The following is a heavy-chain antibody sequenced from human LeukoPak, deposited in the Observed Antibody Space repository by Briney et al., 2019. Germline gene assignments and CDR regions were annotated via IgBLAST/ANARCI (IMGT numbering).Heavy chain of an antibody. CDR1: GYTFTTYN. J-gene: IGHJ4*02. CDR2: INPNSGGT. Sequence: ASVKVSCKASGYTFTTYNINWVRQAPGQGLEWMGWINPNSGGTKHAQKFQGRVTMTRDTSISTAYMELSRLRSDDTAVYYCAKEATISLGGRGVDYWGQGTLVTVSS. D-gene: IGHD3-9*01. V-gene: IGHV1-2*02. CDR3: AKEATISLGGRGVDY.